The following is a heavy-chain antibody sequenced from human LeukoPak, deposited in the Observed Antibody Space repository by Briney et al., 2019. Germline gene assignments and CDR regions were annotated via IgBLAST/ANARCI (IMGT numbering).Heavy chain of an antibody. V-gene: IGHV3-23*01. J-gene: IGHJ4*02. D-gene: IGHD3-22*01. CDR1: GFTFSSYA. Sequence: GGSLRLSCAASGFTFSSYAMGWVRQAPGKGLEWVSAISGSGGSTYYADSVKGRFTISRDNSKNTLYLQVRSLRAEDTAVYYCAKDSRRWKTYYYDSSASYFFDYWGQGTLVTVSS. CDR2: ISGSGGST. CDR3: AKDSRRWKTYYYDSSASYFFDY.